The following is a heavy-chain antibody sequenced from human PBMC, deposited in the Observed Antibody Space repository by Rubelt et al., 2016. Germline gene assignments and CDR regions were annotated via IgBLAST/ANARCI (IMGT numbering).Heavy chain of an antibody. J-gene: IGHJ3*02. CDR1: GGSISSSSYY. D-gene: IGHD6-6*01. CDR2: IYYTGST. Sequence: QLLLQESGPGLVKPSETLSLTCTVSGGSISSSSYYWGWIRQPPGEGLEWIGTIYYTGSTYYHPSLKSRITVSVDTSKNQFSLRLSCVTAADTAGYYCARHGRPSDIWGQGTMVTVSS. V-gene: IGHV4-39*01. CDR3: ARHGRPSDI.